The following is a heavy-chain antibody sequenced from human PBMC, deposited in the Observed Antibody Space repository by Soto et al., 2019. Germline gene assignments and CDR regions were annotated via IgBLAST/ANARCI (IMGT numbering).Heavy chain of an antibody. CDR2: IRSKTDGGTT. CDR3: TTDYYYYDSSGYVY. V-gene: IGHV3-15*01. CDR1: GFTFSNAW. D-gene: IGHD3-22*01. J-gene: IGHJ4*02. Sequence: GGSLRLSCAASGFTFSNAWMSWVRQAPGKGLEWVGRIRSKTDGGTTDYAAPVKGRFTISRDDSKNTLYLQMNSLKTEDTAVYYCTTDYYYYDSSGYVYWGQGTLVTVSS.